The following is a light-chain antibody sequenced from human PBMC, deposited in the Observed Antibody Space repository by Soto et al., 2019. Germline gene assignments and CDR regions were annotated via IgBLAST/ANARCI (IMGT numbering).Light chain of an antibody. CDR3: KQFYGSPPWT. J-gene: IGKJ1*01. Sequence: DIVMTQSPVSLAVSLGATVGINCKPWQSVVYSYNNTNYLAWDKQKPGQSPKLLIYWASTRKSGCPDRFSGSGSETDFTLSISSLQAEDVAVYYCKQFYGSPPWTFGQGTKV. V-gene: IGKV4-1*01. CDR1: QSVVYSYNNTNY. CDR2: WAS.